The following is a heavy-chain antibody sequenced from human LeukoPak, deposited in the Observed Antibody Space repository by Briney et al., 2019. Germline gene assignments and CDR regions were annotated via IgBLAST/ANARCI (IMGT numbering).Heavy chain of an antibody. CDR1: GGTYSSYA. Sequence: SVKVSCKASGGTYSSYAISWVRQAPGQGLEWMGGIIPIFGAVNYAQKFQVRVTITADVSTSTVYLELSSLRAEDTAVYYCARGVEYSSAWYFPFDQWGQGTLVTVSS. CDR2: IIPIFGAV. V-gene: IGHV1-69*13. CDR3: ARGVEYSSAWYFPFDQ. J-gene: IGHJ4*02. D-gene: IGHD6-19*01.